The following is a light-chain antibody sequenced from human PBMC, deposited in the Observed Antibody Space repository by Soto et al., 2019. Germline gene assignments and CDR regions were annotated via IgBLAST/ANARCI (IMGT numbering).Light chain of an antibody. V-gene: IGLV2-14*03. CDR1: SSDVGVYTY. Sequence: QSALERPASVSSLPGEWIAITCNGTSSDVGVYTYVSWFQQHPGKAPKLMVYDVSKRPSGVSNRFSGSKSGNTASLTISGLQAEDEADYYCSSYTSSSSYVFGTETKVTVL. J-gene: IGLJ1*01. CDR3: SSYTSSSSYV. CDR2: DVS.